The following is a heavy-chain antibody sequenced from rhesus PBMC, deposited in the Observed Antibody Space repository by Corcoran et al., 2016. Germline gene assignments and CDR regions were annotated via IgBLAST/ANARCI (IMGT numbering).Heavy chain of an antibody. J-gene: IGHJ4*01. Sequence: EVQLVESGGGLAKPGGSLRLSCAASGFTFSSYWMHWVRQEPGKGLEWVSGINSAGISTYYGDSVNGRFTISRENAKNTLYLQMDGLRPEDTAVYYCAGEFSTTDYWGQGVLVTVSS. CDR2: INSAGIST. CDR3: AGEFSTTDY. CDR1: GFTFSSYW. V-gene: IGHV3-14*01. D-gene: IGHD2-15*01.